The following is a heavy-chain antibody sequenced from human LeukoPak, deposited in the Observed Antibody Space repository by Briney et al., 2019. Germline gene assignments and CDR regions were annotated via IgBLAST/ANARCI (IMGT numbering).Heavy chain of an antibody. Sequence: GGSLRLSCAASGFTFSSYGMHWVRQAPGKGLEWVAFIRYDGSNKYYADSVKGRFTISRDNSKNTLYLQMNSLRAEDTAVYYCAKDLVPAAIRMSAFDIWGQGTMVTVSS. D-gene: IGHD2-2*02. CDR2: IRYDGSNK. CDR3: AKDLVPAAIRMSAFDI. J-gene: IGHJ3*02. V-gene: IGHV3-30*02. CDR1: GFTFSSYG.